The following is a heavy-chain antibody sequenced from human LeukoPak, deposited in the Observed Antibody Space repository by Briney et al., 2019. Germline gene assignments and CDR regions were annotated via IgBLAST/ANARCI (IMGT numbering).Heavy chain of an antibody. J-gene: IGHJ4*02. CDR1: GFTFSSYS. V-gene: IGHV3-21*04. Sequence: GGSLRLSCAASGFTFSSYSMNWVRQAPGKGLEWVSSISSSSSYIYYADSVKDRFTISRDNAKNSLYLQMNSLRAEDTAVYYCAKADRAADYWGQGTLVTVSS. CDR2: ISSSSSYI. CDR3: AKADRAADY. D-gene: IGHD6-25*01.